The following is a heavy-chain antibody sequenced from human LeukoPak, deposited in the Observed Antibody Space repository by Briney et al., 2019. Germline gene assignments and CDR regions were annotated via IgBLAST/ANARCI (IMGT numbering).Heavy chain of an antibody. CDR2: LSYDEDNK. V-gene: IGHV3-30*04. CDR3: TREKGRWLQLPRLED. D-gene: IGHD5-24*01. CDR1: GFTFNSFP. Sequence: GGSLRLSCAASGFTFNSFPMHWVRQVPGKGLEWVAVLSYDEDNKSYATSVKGRFTISRDNAKNTVYLQMNSLRTDDTAVYYCTREKGRWLQLPRLEDWGQGTLVTVSS. J-gene: IGHJ4*02.